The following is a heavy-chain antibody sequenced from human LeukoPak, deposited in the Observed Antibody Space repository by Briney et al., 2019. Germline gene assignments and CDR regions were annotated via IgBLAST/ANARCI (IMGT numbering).Heavy chain of an antibody. CDR3: ASFHYYGSGSHYRVGAFDI. CDR2: IKQDGSEK. Sequence: PGGSLRLSCAASGFTFSSYWMSWVRQAPGKGLEWVANIKQDGSEKYYVDSVKGRFTISRDNAKNSLYLQMNSLRAEDTAVYYCASFHYYGSGSHYRVGAFDIWGQGTMVTVSS. V-gene: IGHV3-7*01. CDR1: GFTFSSYW. J-gene: IGHJ3*02. D-gene: IGHD3-10*01.